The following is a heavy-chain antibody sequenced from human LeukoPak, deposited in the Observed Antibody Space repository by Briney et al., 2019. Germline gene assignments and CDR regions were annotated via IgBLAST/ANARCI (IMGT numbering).Heavy chain of an antibody. D-gene: IGHD1-20*01. V-gene: IGHV3-21*01. J-gene: IGHJ4*02. CDR2: ISSSSSYI. CDR1: GFTFSSYS. CDR3: ARAHGITGTAASD. Sequence: KPGGSLRLSCAASGFTFSSYSMNWVRQAPGKGLEWVSSISSSSSYIYYADPVKGRFTISRDNAKSSLYLQMNSLRVEDTAVYYCARAHGITGTAASDWGQGTLVTVSS.